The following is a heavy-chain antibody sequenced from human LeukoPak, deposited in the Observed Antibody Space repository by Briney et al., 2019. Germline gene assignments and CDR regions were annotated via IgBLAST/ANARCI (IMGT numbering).Heavy chain of an antibody. J-gene: IGHJ3*02. V-gene: IGHV3-30*02. CDR3: AKGNSGWIDAFDI. Sequence: GGSLRLSCAGSGFSFSSYGMHWVRQAPGKGLEWMAFIRSDGSNKYYADSVKGRFTISRDNSKNTLYLQMNSLRAEDTAVYYCAKGNSGWIDAFDIWGQGTMVTVSS. D-gene: IGHD5-12*01. CDR2: IRSDGSNK. CDR1: GFSFSSYG.